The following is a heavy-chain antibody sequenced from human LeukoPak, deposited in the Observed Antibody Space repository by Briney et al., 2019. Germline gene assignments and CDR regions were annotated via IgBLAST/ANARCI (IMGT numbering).Heavy chain of an antibody. J-gene: IGHJ4*02. V-gene: IGHV3-33*01. CDR3: ARALPTSWYYFDY. CDR1: GFTFSSYG. D-gene: IGHD2-2*01. Sequence: GRALRLSCAASGFTFSSYGMHWVRQAPGKGLEWVAVIWYDGSNKYYADSVKGRFTISRDNAKNSLYLQMNSLRAEDTAVYYCARALPTSWYYFDYWGRGTLVTVSS. CDR2: IWYDGSNK.